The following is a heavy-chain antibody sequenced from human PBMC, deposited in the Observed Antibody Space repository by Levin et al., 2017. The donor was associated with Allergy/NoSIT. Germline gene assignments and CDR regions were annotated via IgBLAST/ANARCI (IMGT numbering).Heavy chain of an antibody. CDR1: GGSINSSF. Sequence: SETLSLTCTVSGGSINSSFWSWIRQPPGKGLEWIGYIYYSGTTKYNPSLKSRVTISVDTPKNQFSLRLTSVTAADTAVYYCARDSLYSRDSFAYWGQGSLVTVSS. D-gene: IGHD6-13*01. J-gene: IGHJ4*02. CDR3: ARDSLYSRDSFAY. V-gene: IGHV4-59*01. CDR2: IYYSGTT.